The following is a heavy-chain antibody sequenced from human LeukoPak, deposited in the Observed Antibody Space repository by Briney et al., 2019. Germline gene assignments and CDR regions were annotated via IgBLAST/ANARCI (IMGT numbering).Heavy chain of an antibody. Sequence: GGSLRLSCAASGFTFSSYGMHWVRQAPGKGLEWVSAISGSDGSTYYADSVKGRFTISRDNSKNTLYLQMNSLRAEDTAVYYCAKGWGYCSGGSCYSAAFDIWGQGTMVTVSS. V-gene: IGHV3-23*01. CDR1: GFTFSSYG. J-gene: IGHJ3*02. CDR3: AKGWGYCSGGSCYSAAFDI. D-gene: IGHD2-15*01. CDR2: ISGSDGST.